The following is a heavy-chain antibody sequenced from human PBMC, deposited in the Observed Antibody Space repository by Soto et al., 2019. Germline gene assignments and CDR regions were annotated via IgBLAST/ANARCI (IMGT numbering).Heavy chain of an antibody. V-gene: IGHV4-59*01. D-gene: IGHD6-13*01. CDR3: ARRIAAAGSNYYMDV. CDR2: IYYSGST. J-gene: IGHJ6*03. Sequence: TSETLSLTCTVSGGSISSYYWNWIRQPPGKGLEWIGYIYYSGSTNYNPSLKSRVTMSVDTSKNQFSLRLSSVTAADTALYYCARRIAAAGSNYYMDVWGKGTTVTVSS. CDR1: GGSISSYY.